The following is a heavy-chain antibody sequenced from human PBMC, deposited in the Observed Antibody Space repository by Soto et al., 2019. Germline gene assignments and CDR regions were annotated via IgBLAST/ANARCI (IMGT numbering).Heavy chain of an antibody. V-gene: IGHV3-30-3*01. Sequence: PGGSLRLSCAASGFTFSSYAMHWVRQAPGKGLEWVAVISYDGSNKYYADSVKGRFTISRDNSKNTLYLQMNSLRAEDTAVYYCVRPHRLEYSYTFDYWGQGTLVTVSS. CDR1: GFTFSSYA. J-gene: IGHJ4*02. CDR3: VRPHRLEYSYTFDY. D-gene: IGHD5-18*01. CDR2: ISYDGSNK.